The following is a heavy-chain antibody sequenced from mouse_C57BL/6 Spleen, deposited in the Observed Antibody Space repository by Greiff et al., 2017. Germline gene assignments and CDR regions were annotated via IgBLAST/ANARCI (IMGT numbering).Heavy chain of an antibody. Sequence: EVQLQQSGPELVKPGASVKISCKASGYTFTDYYMNWVKQSHGKSLEWIGDINPNNGGTSYNQKFKGKATLTVDKSSSTAYMELRSLTSEDSAVYYCASLYGGYFDVWGTGTTVTVSS. V-gene: IGHV1-26*01. D-gene: IGHD1-1*01. CDR2: INPNNGGT. CDR1: GYTFTDYY. CDR3: ASLYGGYFDV. J-gene: IGHJ1*03.